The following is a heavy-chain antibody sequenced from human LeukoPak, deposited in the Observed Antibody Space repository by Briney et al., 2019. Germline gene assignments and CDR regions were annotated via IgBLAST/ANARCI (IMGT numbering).Heavy chain of an antibody. D-gene: IGHD2-15*01. Sequence: SETLSLTCTVSGGSISSSSYYWGWIRQPPGKGPEWIGSIYYSGITYYNPSLKSRVIISVDTSKNQFSLKLSSVTAADTAVYYCATTEVAATPYFDYWGQGTLVTVSS. J-gene: IGHJ4*02. CDR3: ATTEVAATPYFDY. CDR2: IYYSGIT. V-gene: IGHV4-39*01. CDR1: GGSISSSSYY.